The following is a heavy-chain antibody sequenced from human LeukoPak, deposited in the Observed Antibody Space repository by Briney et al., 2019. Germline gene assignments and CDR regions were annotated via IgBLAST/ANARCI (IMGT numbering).Heavy chain of an antibody. J-gene: IGHJ6*02. CDR1: GFTFSSYW. CDR2: INHNGNVN. Sequence: GGSLRLSCAASGFTFSSYWIHWVRQAPGKGLEWVASINHNGNVNYYVDSVKGRFTISRDNAKNSLYLQMSNLRAEDTAVYFCARGGGLDVWGQGATVTVSS. V-gene: IGHV3-7*03. D-gene: IGHD3-16*01. CDR3: ARGGGLDV.